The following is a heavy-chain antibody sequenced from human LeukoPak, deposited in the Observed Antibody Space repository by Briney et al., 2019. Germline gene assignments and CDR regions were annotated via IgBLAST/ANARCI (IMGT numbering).Heavy chain of an antibody. Sequence: ASVKVSCKASGYTFTSYDINWARQATGQGLEWMGWMKPNSGNTGCAQKFQGRVTMTRSTSISTAYMELSSLRSEDTAVYYCAGHSSSWNHFDYWGQGTLVTVSS. CDR2: MKPNSGNT. J-gene: IGHJ4*02. V-gene: IGHV1-8*01. D-gene: IGHD6-13*01. CDR3: AGHSSSWNHFDY. CDR1: GYTFTSYD.